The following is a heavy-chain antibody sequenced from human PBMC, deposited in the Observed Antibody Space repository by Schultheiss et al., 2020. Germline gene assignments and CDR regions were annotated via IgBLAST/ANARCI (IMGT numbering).Heavy chain of an antibody. J-gene: IGHJ6*02. Sequence: GGSLRLSCAASGFTFSSYGMHWVRQAPGKGLEWVAVISYDGSNKYYADSVKGRFTISRDNSKNTLYLQMNSLRAEDTAVYYCAKDTGYYYGSGSYFHYYYYGMDVWGQGTTVTVSS. V-gene: IGHV3-30*18. D-gene: IGHD3-10*01. CDR1: GFTFSSYG. CDR2: ISYDGSNK. CDR3: AKDTGYYYGSGSYFHYYYYGMDV.